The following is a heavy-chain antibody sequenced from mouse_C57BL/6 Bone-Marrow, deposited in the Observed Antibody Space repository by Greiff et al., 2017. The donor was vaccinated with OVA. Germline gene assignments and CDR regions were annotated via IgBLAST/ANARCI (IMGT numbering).Heavy chain of an antibody. CDR2: ISYDGSN. CDR1: GYSITSGYY. D-gene: IGHD2-1*01. Sequence: EVQLQQSGPGLVKPSQSLSLTCSVTGYSITSGYYWNWIRQFPGNKLEWMGYISYDGSNNYNPSLKNRISITRDTSKNQFFLKLNSVTTEDTATYYCAREAPIYYAAMDYWGQGTSVTVSS. V-gene: IGHV3-6*01. CDR3: AREAPIYYAAMDY. J-gene: IGHJ4*01.